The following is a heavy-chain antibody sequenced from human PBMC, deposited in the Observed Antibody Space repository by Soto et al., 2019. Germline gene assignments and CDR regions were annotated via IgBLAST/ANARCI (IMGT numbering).Heavy chain of an antibody. CDR3: AGGSEDSRSWYVGNYYGMDV. Sequence: EVQLLESGGGLVQPGGSLRLSCAASGFTFSSYAMNWVRQTPGKGLEWVSAITGIGAGTYYADSVKGRFTISRDNSKNTFFLQKNVLSGDDTAVYYCAGGSEDSRSWYVGNYYGMDVWGLGTTVTVSS. CDR2: ITGIGAGT. V-gene: IGHV3-23*01. CDR1: GFTFSSYA. J-gene: IGHJ6*02. D-gene: IGHD6-13*01.